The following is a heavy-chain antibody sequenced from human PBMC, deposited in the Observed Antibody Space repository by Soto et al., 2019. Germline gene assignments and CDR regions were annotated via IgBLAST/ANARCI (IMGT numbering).Heavy chain of an antibody. Sequence: ETLSLTCSVSGGSISSFNWNWVRQPSGKGPEWVGRLNIAGTINYNPSLKSRITMSMDTSKNQISLHLRSVTAADTAIYYCARDRGEYTSSWFWYFSHWGHGTLVTVYS. CDR3: ARDRGEYTSSWFWYFSH. V-gene: IGHV4-4*07. D-gene: IGHD6-13*01. CDR1: GGSISSFN. CDR2: LNIAGTI. J-gene: IGHJ2*01.